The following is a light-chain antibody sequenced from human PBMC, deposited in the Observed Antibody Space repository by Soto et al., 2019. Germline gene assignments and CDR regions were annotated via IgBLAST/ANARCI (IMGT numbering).Light chain of an antibody. CDR2: AAS. CDR1: QGISSY. CDR3: QQYYSYPRT. V-gene: IGKV1-8*01. Sequence: AIRMTQSPSSLSASTGDRVTITCRASQGISSYLAWYQQKPGKAPKLLIYAASTLQSGVPSRFSGSGSGTDFTLTISCLQAEDFATYYCQQYYSYPRTFVQGNKVEIK. J-gene: IGKJ1*01.